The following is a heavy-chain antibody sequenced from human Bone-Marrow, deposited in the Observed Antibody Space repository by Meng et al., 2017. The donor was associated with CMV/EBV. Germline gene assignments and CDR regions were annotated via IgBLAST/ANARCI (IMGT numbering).Heavy chain of an antibody. V-gene: IGHV5-51*01. Sequence: GASLKISWKGSEYSFTSYWIGWVRQMPGKGLEWRGIIYPGDSDTRYSPSFHGQVTISADKSISTAYLQWSSLKASDTAMYYCARRCITIFGVVDDAFDIWGQGTMVTVSS. D-gene: IGHD3-3*01. J-gene: IGHJ3*02. CDR3: ARRCITIFGVVDDAFDI. CDR1: EYSFTSYW. CDR2: IYPGDSDT.